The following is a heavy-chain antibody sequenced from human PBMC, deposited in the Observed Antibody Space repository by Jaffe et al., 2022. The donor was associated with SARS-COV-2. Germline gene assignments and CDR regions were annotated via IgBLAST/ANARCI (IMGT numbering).Heavy chain of an antibody. V-gene: IGHV3-23*04. CDR2: VSGSGGST. Sequence: EVQLVESGGGLVQPGGSLRLSCAASGFTFSSYAMSWVRQAPGKGLEWVSAVSGSGGSTYYADSVKGRFTISRDNSKNTLYLQMNSLRAEDTAVYYCAKGSSIAAAGMPAGLYYFYYMDVWGKGTTVTVSS. J-gene: IGHJ6*03. D-gene: IGHD6-13*01. CDR1: GFTFSSYA. CDR3: AKGSSIAAAGMPAGLYYFYYMDV.